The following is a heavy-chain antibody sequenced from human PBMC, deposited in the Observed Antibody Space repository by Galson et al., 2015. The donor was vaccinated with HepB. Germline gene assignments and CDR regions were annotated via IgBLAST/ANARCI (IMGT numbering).Heavy chain of an antibody. V-gene: IGHV3-48*03. CDR3: VRDGIYCRGGGCHPY. Sequence: SLRLSCAASGFTFSSYEMNWVRQAPGKGLEWVSSINNGGRNMYYADSVKGRFSISRDNAKNSLYLQMSSLRAEDTAVYHCVRDGIYCRGGGCHPYWGQGTLVSVSS. CDR2: INNGGRNM. D-gene: IGHD2-15*01. J-gene: IGHJ4*02. CDR1: GFTFSSYE.